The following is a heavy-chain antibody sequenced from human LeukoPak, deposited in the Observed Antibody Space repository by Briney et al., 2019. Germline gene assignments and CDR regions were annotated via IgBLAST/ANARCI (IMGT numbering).Heavy chain of an antibody. Sequence: PGGSLRLSCAASGFTFSSYAMSWVRQAPGKGLEWVSAISGSGGSTYYADSVKGRFTISRDNSENTLYLQMDSLRAEDTAVYYCATGEDYQLPAFYYWGQGTLVTVSS. V-gene: IGHV3-23*01. J-gene: IGHJ4*02. D-gene: IGHD2-2*01. CDR1: GFTFSSYA. CDR2: ISGSGGST. CDR3: ATGEDYQLPAFYY.